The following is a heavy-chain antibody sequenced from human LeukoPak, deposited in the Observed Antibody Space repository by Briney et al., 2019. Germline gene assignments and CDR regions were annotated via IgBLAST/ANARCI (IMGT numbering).Heavy chain of an antibody. Sequence: KPGGSLRLSCVVSGIPFSDYYMNWIRQAPGKGLEWISYISSSSSYTDYADPVKGRFTISRDNAKSALYLQMSSLRLEDTAVYYCAAGTAADFWGQGTLVTVSS. CDR2: ISSSSSYT. J-gene: IGHJ4*02. CDR3: AAGTAADF. CDR1: GIPFSDYY. V-gene: IGHV3-11*03. D-gene: IGHD6-13*01.